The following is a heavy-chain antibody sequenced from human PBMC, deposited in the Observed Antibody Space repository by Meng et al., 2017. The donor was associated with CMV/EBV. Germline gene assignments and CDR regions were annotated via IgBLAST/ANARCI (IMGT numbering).Heavy chain of an antibody. CDR1: LTSYD. J-gene: IGHJ5*02. CDR2: MNPNSGNT. V-gene: IGHV1-8*01. D-gene: IGHD3-10*01. Sequence: LTSYDINWVRQATGKGIEWMGWMNPNSGNTGYAQKFQGRVTMTRNTSISTAYMGLSSLRSEDTAVYYCARGPANYGSGSYSPYNWFDPWGQGTLVTVSS. CDR3: ARGPANYGSGSYSPYNWFDP.